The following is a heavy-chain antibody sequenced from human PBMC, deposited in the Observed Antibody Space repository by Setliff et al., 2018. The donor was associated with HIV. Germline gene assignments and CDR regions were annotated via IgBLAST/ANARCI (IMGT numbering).Heavy chain of an antibody. V-gene: IGHV4-61*09. Sequence: PSETLSLTCTVSGGSIRTGNYYWNWIRQPAGKGLEWIGHIHTTGSITYNPSLRSRVTISVDTSKNQFSLNLSSVTAADTAVYYCARHGAFYYYYYMDVWGKGTTVTVSS. CDR1: GGSIRTGNYY. J-gene: IGHJ6*03. CDR2: IHTTGSI. CDR3: ARHGAFYYYYYMDV.